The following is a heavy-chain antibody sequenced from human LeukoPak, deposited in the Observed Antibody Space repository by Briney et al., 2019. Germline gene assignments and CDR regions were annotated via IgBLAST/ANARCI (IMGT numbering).Heavy chain of an antibody. V-gene: IGHV3-30*18. Sequence: TGGSLRLSCAASGFTFSRSGMHWVRQAPGKGLEWVAVISYDGSNKYYADSVKGRFTISRDNSKNTLYLQMNSLRAEDTAVYYCAKDGDSSGWYYFDYWGQGTLVTVSS. D-gene: IGHD6-19*01. CDR3: AKDGDSSGWYYFDY. CDR2: ISYDGSNK. J-gene: IGHJ4*02. CDR1: GFTFSRSG.